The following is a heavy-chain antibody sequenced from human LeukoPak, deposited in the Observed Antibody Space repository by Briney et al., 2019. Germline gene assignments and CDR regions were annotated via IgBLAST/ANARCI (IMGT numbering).Heavy chain of an antibody. Sequence: GASVKVSCKTSGYIFKTYALNWVRQAPGQGLEWMGWINTNTGNPTYARDFTGRFVFSLDTSVSTAYLQISSLKDEDTAVYYCARRVPFDLWGQGTLVTVSS. CDR2: INTNTGNP. CDR1: GYIFKTYA. J-gene: IGHJ4*02. CDR3: ARRVPFDL. D-gene: IGHD4/OR15-4a*01. V-gene: IGHV7-4-1*02.